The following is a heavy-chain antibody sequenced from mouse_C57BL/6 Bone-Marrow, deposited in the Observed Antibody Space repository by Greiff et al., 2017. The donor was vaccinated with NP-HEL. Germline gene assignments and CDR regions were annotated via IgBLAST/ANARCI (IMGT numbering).Heavy chain of an antibody. V-gene: IGHV1-15*01. CDR3: TRERDGYRFGY. J-gene: IGHJ2*01. CDR2: IDPETGGT. D-gene: IGHD2-3*01. Sequence: VQLQQSGAELVRPGASVTLSCKASGYTFTDYEMHWVKQTPVHGLEWIGAIDPETGGTAYNQKFKGKAILTADKSSSTAYMELRSLTSEDSAVYYCTRERDGYRFGYWGQGTTLTVSS. CDR1: GYTFTDYE.